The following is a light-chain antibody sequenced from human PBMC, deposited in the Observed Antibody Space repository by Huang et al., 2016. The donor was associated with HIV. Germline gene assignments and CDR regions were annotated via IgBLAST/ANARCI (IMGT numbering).Light chain of an antibody. CDR1: QSVSSY. CDR3: QQRSNWPPLT. CDR2: DTS. J-gene: IGKJ4*01. Sequence: EIVLTQSPATLFLSPGERATLSCRASQSVSSYLACYQQKPRQAPRLLIYDTSNRATGIPARFSGSGSGTDFNLTISSLEPEDFAVYYCQQRSNWPPLTFGGGTKVQIK. V-gene: IGKV3-11*01.